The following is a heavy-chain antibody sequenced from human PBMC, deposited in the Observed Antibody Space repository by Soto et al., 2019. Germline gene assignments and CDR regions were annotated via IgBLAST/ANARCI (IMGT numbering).Heavy chain of an antibody. CDR2: IIPIFSTP. CDR1: GGTFGSYA. CDR3: ARPIQYYFDTSAQSAWFDP. V-gene: IGHV1-69*13. Sequence: SVKVSCKTSGGTFGSYAIGWVRQAPGQGLEWMGGIIPIFSTPNYAQKFQGRVTITADESTSTAYMELSSLRSEDTAVYYCARPIQYYFDTSAQSAWFDPWGQGTLVTVSS. D-gene: IGHD3-22*01. J-gene: IGHJ5*02.